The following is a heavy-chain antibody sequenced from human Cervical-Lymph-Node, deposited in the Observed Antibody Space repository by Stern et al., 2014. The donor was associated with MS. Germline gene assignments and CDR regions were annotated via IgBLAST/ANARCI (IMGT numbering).Heavy chain of an antibody. Sequence: QVQLVESGAEVKKPGASVKVSCKASGYTFSSFDINWVRQATGQGLEWMGWMNPNSGHTAYAQKFQGRITMTRNTSISTAYMELSSLRAEDTAIYYCARVDWAFRRFDPWGQGTLVTVSS. CDR1: GYTFSSFD. CDR2: MNPNSGHT. CDR3: ARVDWAFRRFDP. J-gene: IGHJ5*02. V-gene: IGHV1-8*01. D-gene: IGHD2-15*01.